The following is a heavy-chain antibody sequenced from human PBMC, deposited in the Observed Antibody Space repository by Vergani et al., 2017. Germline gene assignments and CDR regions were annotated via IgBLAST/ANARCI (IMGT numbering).Heavy chain of an antibody. V-gene: IGHV1-18*01. CDR2: ISPHTGRT. J-gene: IGHJ2*01. Sequence: QIQLVQSAAEVKKPGDALNVSCKASGYTFRNKDISWLRQAPGQGLEWMGSISPHTGRTNTAQQFQDRVIMTTDTSTSTAYLSLGTLTSDDTAVYFCARNFLGRDIEVVPTAPFWLFDLWGRGTRVTVSS. CDR3: ARNFLGRDIEVVPTAPFWLFDL. D-gene: IGHD2-2*01. CDR1: GYTFRNKD.